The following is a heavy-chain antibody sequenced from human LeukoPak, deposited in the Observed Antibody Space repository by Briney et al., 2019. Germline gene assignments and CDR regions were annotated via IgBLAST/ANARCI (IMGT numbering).Heavy chain of an antibody. Sequence: GGSLRLSCAASGFTFSSYWMSWVRQAPGKGLEWVANIKQDGSEKYYVDSVKGRFTITRDNAKNSLYLQMNSLRAEDTAVYYCARESAAGPFDYWGQGTLVPVSS. CDR2: IKQDGSEK. J-gene: IGHJ4*02. CDR1: GFTFSSYW. CDR3: ARESAAGPFDY. V-gene: IGHV3-7*01. D-gene: IGHD6-13*01.